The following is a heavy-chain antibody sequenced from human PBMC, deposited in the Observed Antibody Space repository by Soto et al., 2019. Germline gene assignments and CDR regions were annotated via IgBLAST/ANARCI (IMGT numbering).Heavy chain of an antibody. Sequence: SETLSLTCTFSGGSISSGGYYWSWIRQHPGKGLEWIGYIYYSGSTYYNPSLKSRVTISVDTSKNQFSLKLSSVTAADTAVYYCARVVATLRGYYYGMDVWGQGTTVTVSS. D-gene: IGHD5-12*01. CDR2: IYYSGST. CDR1: GGSISSGGYY. J-gene: IGHJ6*02. CDR3: ARVVATLRGYYYGMDV. V-gene: IGHV4-31*03.